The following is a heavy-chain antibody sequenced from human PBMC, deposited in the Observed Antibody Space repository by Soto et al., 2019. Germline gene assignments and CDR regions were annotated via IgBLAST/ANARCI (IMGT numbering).Heavy chain of an antibody. V-gene: IGHV1-69*13. CDR1: GGTFSSYA. CDR3: ARDGYGDYVGSQLDY. CDR2: IIPIFATA. J-gene: IGHJ4*02. D-gene: IGHD4-17*01. Sequence: PVKVSCKPSGGTFSSYAISWVRQPPGQGLEWMGGIIPIFATANYAQKFQGRVTITADESTSTAYMELSSLRSEDTAVYYCARDGYGDYVGSQLDYWGQGTMVTVSS.